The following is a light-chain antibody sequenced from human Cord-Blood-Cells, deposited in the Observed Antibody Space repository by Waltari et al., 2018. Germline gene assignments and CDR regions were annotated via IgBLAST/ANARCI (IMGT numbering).Light chain of an antibody. CDR2: AAS. J-gene: IGKJ1*01. CDR1: QSISSY. V-gene: IGKV1-39*01. CDR3: QQSYSTPRT. Sequence: DIQLPQSPSSLSASVGDVIAITCRARQSISSYLNWYQQKPGKAPKLLIYAASSLQSGVPSRFSGSGSGTDFTLTISSLQPEDFATYYCQQSYSTPRTFGQGTKVEIK.